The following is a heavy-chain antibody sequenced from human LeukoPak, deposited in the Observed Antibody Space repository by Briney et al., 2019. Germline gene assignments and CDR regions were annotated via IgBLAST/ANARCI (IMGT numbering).Heavy chain of an antibody. Sequence: ASVKVSCKASGYTFTSYGISWVRQAPGQGLEWMGWISAYNGNTNYAQKLQGRVTMTTDTSTSTAYMELRSLRSDDTAVYYCARGRGVVVPAAPTGDPFDIWGRGTMVTVSS. CDR2: ISAYNGNT. V-gene: IGHV1-18*01. J-gene: IGHJ3*02. CDR3: ARGRGVVVPAAPTGDPFDI. CDR1: GYTFTSYG. D-gene: IGHD2-2*01.